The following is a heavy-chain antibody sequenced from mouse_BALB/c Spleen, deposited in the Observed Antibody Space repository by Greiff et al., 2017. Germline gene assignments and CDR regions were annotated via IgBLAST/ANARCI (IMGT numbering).Heavy chain of an antibody. V-gene: IGHV5-12-1*01. J-gene: IGHJ2*01. D-gene: IGHD2-4*01. CDR1: GFAFSSYD. Sequence: EVKLVESGGGLVKPGGSLKLSCAASGFAFSSYDMSWVRQTPEKRLEWVAYISSGGGSTYYPDTVKGRFTISRDNAKNTLYLQMSSLKSEDTAMYYCASRSLYYDYDGDYWGQGTTLTVSS. CDR3: ASRSLYYDYDGDY. CDR2: ISSGGGST.